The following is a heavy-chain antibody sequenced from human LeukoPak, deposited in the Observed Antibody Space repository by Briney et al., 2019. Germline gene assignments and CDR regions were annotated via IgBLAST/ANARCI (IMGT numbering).Heavy chain of an antibody. V-gene: IGHV3-21*01. J-gene: IGHJ3*02. D-gene: IGHD6-13*01. CDR2: ISSSSSYI. CDR1: GFTFSSYS. Sequence: GGSLRLSCAASGFTFSSYSMNWVRQAPGKGLEWVSSISSSSSYIYYADSVKGRFTISRDNAKNSLYLQMNSLRAEDTAVYYCARRIAPAASDAFDIWGQGTMVTVSS. CDR3: ARRIAPAASDAFDI.